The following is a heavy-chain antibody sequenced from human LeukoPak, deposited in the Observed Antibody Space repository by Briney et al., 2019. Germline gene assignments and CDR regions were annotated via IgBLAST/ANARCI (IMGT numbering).Heavy chain of an antibody. D-gene: IGHD3-3*01. CDR2: IRGSGSST. J-gene: IGHJ3*02. V-gene: IGHV3-23*01. Sequence: GESLRLSCAASGFTFSSYAMRWVRPAPGEGLEWVAAIRGSGSSTYYADSVKGRFTISRDNSKNTLYLQMNSLRADDTAVYYCAKDRGGYYTWDAFDIWGQGTMVTVSS. CDR1: GFTFSSYA. CDR3: AKDRGGYYTWDAFDI.